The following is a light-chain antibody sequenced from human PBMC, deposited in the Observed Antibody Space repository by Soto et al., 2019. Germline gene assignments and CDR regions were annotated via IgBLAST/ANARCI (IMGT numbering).Light chain of an antibody. J-gene: IGKJ5*01. Sequence: DIVLTPSPGTLSLSPVERATLSCKTSQSSGSNFLAWYQHKPGQAPRLLIYASSNRATGIPDRFSGSASGTDFTLTINRLEPEDFAVYYCQLYGISPHFGQGTRLEIK. CDR3: QLYGISPH. CDR2: ASS. CDR1: QSSGSNF. V-gene: IGKV3-20*01.